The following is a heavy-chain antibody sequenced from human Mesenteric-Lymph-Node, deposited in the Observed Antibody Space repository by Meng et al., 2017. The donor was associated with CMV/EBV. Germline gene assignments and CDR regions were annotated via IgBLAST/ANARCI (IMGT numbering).Heavy chain of an antibody. CDR1: GGSLSNYY. CDR3: ARGHGLLRPSDT. J-gene: IGHJ4*02. V-gene: IGHV4-59*01. Sequence: SETLSLTCTVSGGSLSNYYWSWIRQPPGKGLEWIASSYSTGSANYNPSLTSRVIMSVDTSKTQFSLRLNDLTAAETAVYYCARGHGLLRPSDTWGQGTLVTVSS. D-gene: IGHD2-21*01. CDR2: SYSTGSA.